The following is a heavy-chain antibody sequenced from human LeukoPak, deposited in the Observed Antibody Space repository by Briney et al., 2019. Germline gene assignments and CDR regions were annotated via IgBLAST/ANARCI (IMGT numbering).Heavy chain of an antibody. CDR1: GFTFSSYA. D-gene: IGHD3-22*01. CDR2: ISGSGGST. Sequence: GGSLRLSCAASGFTFSSYAMSWVRQAPGRGLAWVSAISGSGGSTYYADSVKGRFTISRDNSKNTLYLQMNSLRAEDTAVYYCAKDRATMIGVIRTAPRGTFDYWGQGTLVTVSS. V-gene: IGHV3-23*01. CDR3: AKDRATMIGVIRTAPRGTFDY. J-gene: IGHJ4*02.